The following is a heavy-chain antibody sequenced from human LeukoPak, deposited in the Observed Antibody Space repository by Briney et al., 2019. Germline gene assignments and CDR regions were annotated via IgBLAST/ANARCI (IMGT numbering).Heavy chain of an antibody. Sequence: GASVTVSCTASGYTFTSYYMHWVRQAPGQGLEWMGIINPSGGSTSYAQKFQGRVTMTRDTSTSTVYMELSSLRSEDTAVYYCARDGDSGPESDWGQGTLVTVSS. J-gene: IGHJ4*02. CDR2: INPSGGST. CDR3: ARDGDSGPESD. CDR1: GYTFTSYY. V-gene: IGHV1-46*01. D-gene: IGHD2-21*02.